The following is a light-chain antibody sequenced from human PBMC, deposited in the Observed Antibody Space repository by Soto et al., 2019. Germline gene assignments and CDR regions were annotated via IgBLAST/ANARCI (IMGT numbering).Light chain of an antibody. J-gene: IGKJ1*01. V-gene: IGKV3-20*01. Sequence: EIVLTQSPGPLSLSPGERATLSCRASQSVSSSYLAWYQQKPGQAPRLLIYGASSRATGIPDRFSGSGSGTDFTLTISRLEPEDFAVYYCQQYRSSPSWTFGQGTKVEI. CDR3: QQYRSSPSWT. CDR1: QSVSSSY. CDR2: GAS.